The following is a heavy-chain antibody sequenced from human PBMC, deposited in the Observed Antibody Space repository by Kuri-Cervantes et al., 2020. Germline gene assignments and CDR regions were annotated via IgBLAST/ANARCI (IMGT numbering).Heavy chain of an antibody. CDR1: GFTFSSYD. CDR3: AKDSSPLLVATIAKTYYYYGMDV. Sequence: GESLKISCAASGFTFSSYDMHWVRQATGKGLEWVSAIGTAGDTYYPGSVKGRFTISRDNANYSLYLQMNSLRAEDTALYYCAKDSSPLLVATIAKTYYYYGMDVWGQGTTVTVSS. J-gene: IGHJ6*02. CDR2: IGTAGDT. V-gene: IGHV3-13*01. D-gene: IGHD5-12*01.